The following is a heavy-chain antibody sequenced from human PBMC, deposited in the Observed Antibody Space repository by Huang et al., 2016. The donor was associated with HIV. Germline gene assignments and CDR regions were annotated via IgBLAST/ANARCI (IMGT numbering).Heavy chain of an antibody. Sequence: EVQLVESGGGLVQPGTYLRLSCAASGFTFGDFNMTWVRQAPGKGLECISYISSSIESQQYADSVKCRFTTSRDNARNSLYLQLKSLRVEDTAVYYCARESCSGGTCYLFDFWGQGVLVTVSS. CDR1: GFTFGDFN. D-gene: IGHD2-15*01. J-gene: IGHJ4*02. CDR2: ISSSIESQ. V-gene: IGHV3-48*04. CDR3: ARESCSGGTCYLFDF.